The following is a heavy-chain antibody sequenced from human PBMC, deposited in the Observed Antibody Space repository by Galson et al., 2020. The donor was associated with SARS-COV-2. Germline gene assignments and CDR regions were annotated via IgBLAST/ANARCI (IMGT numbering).Heavy chain of an antibody. CDR3: ARDGGIVGVRGAFDN. CDR2: IYSGGST. D-gene: IGHD1-26*01. J-gene: IGHJ4*02. CDR1: GFTVSSNY. V-gene: IGHV3-66*02. Sequence: GESLKISCAASGFTVSSNYMSWVRQAPGKGLEWVSVIYSGGSTYYADSVKGRFTISRDNSKNTVHLQMNSLRAEDTAVYYCARDGGIVGVRGAFDNWGQGTLVTVSS.